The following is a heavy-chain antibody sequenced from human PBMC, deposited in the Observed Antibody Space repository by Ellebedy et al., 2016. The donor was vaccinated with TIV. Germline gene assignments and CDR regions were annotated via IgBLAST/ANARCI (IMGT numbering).Heavy chain of an antibody. J-gene: IGHJ4*02. Sequence: GESLKISCSASGFTFSSNSMHWVRQAPGRGLEYVSAITTTGGTTYYADSVKGRFTISRDNSKNTLYLQMSSLRPEDTAVYYCLRPYDYWGQGIAVTVTS. CDR3: LRPYDY. CDR2: ITTTGGTT. V-gene: IGHV3-64D*09. CDR1: GFTFSSNS.